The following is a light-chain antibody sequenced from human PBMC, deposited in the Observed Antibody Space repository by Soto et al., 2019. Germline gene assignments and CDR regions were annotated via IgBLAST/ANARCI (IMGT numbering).Light chain of an antibody. CDR1: LSISSX. J-gene: IGKJ5*01. V-gene: IGKV1-39*01. CDR3: QQSYSPPPIT. CDR2: AAS. Sequence: DIQMXQWPSSMCGSXGDRVTIGCRARLSISSXLNRYQQKPGKASKVLXXAASSLQSGVTSRLSGSGSGKDFTLNISSLQPEDFATYYCQQSYSPPPITFGQGTRLEIK.